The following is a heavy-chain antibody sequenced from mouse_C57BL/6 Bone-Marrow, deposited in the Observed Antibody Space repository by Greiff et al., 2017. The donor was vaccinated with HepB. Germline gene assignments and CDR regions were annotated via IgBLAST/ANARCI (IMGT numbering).Heavy chain of an antibody. J-gene: IGHJ2*01. CDR2: IWWDDDK. CDR3: ARPRPEDYFDY. Sequence: QVTLKESGPGILQPSQTLSLTCSFSGFSLSTFGMGVGWIRQPSGKGLEWLAHIWWDDDKYYNPALKSRLTISKDTSKNQVFLKIANVDTADTAPYDCARPRPEDYFDYWGQGTTLTVSS. CDR1: GFSLSTFGMG. V-gene: IGHV8-8*01.